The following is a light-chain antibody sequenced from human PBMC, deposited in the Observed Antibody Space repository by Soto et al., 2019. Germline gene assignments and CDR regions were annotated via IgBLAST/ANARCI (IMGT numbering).Light chain of an antibody. V-gene: IGKV3-15*01. CDR2: GTS. J-gene: IGKJ3*01. Sequence: DIVMTQSPATLSVSPGERATLSCRASQGISSNLAWYQHTPGQAPRLLIYGTSTRAAGTPARFSGSGSGTELTLTISSLQSEDFAVYYCQQYIDLPRTFGPGTKVDIK. CDR3: QQYIDLPRT. CDR1: QGISSN.